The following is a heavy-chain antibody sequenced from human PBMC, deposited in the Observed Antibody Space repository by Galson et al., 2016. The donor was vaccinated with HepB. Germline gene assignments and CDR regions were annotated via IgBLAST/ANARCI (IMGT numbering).Heavy chain of an antibody. CDR3: AGEYNSNWADPRDAFGI. J-gene: IGHJ3*02. V-gene: IGHV6-1*01. CDR2: TYYRSKWYF. D-gene: IGHD6-13*01. Sequence: CAISGDSVSSKSVAWDWIRQSPSRGLEWLGRTYYRSKWYFDYAVSVKSRITITPDTSENQFCLHLNSVTPEDTAVYYCAGEYNSNWADPRDAFGIWGQGTMVIVSS. CDR1: GDSVSSKSVA.